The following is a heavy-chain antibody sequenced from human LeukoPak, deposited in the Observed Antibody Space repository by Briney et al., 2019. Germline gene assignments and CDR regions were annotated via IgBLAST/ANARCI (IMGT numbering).Heavy chain of an antibody. Sequence: GGSLRLSCAASGFRFDDYAMYWVRQAPGKGLEWVSGISWNSGSIGYADSVKGRFTISRDNAKNSLYLQMNSLRAEDTALYYCAKDSSSWYFFDYWGQGTLVTVSS. CDR3: AKDSSSWYFFDY. V-gene: IGHV3-9*01. J-gene: IGHJ4*02. CDR1: GFRFDDYA. D-gene: IGHD6-13*01. CDR2: ISWNSGSI.